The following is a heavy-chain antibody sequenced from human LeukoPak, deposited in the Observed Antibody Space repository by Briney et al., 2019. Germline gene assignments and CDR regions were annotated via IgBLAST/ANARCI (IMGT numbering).Heavy chain of an antibody. V-gene: IGHV1-2*02. CDR1: GYTFTGYY. D-gene: IGHD3-10*01. CDR2: INPNSGGT. Sequence: ASVKVSCKASGYTFTGYYMHWVRQAPGQGLEWMGWINPNSGGTNYAQKFQGRVTMTRDTSISTAYMELSRLRSDDTAVYYCARGEYYYGSGGYYYYYYMDVWGKGTTVTVSS. J-gene: IGHJ6*03. CDR3: ARGEYYYGSGGYYYYYYMDV.